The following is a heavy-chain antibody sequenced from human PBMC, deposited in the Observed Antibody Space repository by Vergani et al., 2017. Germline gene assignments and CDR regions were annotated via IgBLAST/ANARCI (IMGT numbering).Heavy chain of an antibody. J-gene: IGHJ4*02. Sequence: QLQLQESGPGLVKPSETLSLTCTVSGGSISVDTYFWGWIRQPPGKGLEWIGSIFYSGTTYYNPSLQSRVTMSVDTSKNHFSLKLYSVTAADTALYYCTGGPGTYFFGSGRSLWPFDSCGQGTLVTVSS. D-gene: IGHD3-10*01. CDR3: TGGPGTYFFGSGRSLWPFDS. CDR1: GGSISVDTYF. CDR2: IFYSGTT. V-gene: IGHV4-39*02.